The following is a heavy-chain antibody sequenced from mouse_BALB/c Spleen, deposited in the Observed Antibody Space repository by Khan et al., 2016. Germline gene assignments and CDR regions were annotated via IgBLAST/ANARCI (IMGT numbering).Heavy chain of an antibody. J-gene: IGHJ3*01. Sequence: EVQLQESGPGLVKPSQSLSLTCSVTGYSITSGYYWNWIRQFPGNKLEWLGYISYDGSNNYNPSLKNRISITRDPSKNQIFLKLNAVTTEDTATYYCARGERLRQAFAYWGQGTLVTVSA. D-gene: IGHD2-4*01. CDR3: ARGERLRQAFAY. CDR1: GYSITSGYY. CDR2: ISYDGSN. V-gene: IGHV3-6*02.